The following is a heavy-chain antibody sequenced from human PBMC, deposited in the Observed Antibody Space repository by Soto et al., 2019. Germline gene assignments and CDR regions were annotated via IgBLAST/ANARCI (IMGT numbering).Heavy chain of an antibody. CDR3: ARNKEMATITEFVY. J-gene: IGHJ4*02. Sequence: QVQLVQSGTEVKKPGASVKVSCKASGGTFSSYAISWVRQAPGQGLEWMGGIIPMFNTTNYAQRFQGRVTITAVKSTSTAYMEPNTLRSEETAVYYCARNKEMATITEFVYWGQGTLVSVSS. V-gene: IGHV1-69*06. CDR2: IIPMFNTT. D-gene: IGHD5-12*01. CDR1: GGTFSSYA.